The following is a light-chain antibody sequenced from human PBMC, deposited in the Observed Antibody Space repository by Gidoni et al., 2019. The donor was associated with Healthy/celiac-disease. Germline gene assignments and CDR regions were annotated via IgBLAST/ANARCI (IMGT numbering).Light chain of an antibody. CDR1: PRISTY. Sequence: DIQMTQSPSSLSASVVARVTITCRASPRISTYLNWYQQKPGKAPKLLIFAASSLQSGVQSRFSGIGSVTDFTLSISSLQPAVFATYYCQQSYSTPLPFGGGTKVEIK. CDR3: QQSYSTPLP. J-gene: IGKJ4*01. V-gene: IGKV1-39*01. CDR2: AAS.